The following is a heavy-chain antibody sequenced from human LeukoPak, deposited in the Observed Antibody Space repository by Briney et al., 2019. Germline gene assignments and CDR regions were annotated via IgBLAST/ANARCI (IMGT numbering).Heavy chain of an antibody. CDR2: INPNSGGT. CDR3: ARDDVPHQTGDSSTSCH. Sequence: ASVKVSCKASGYTFTGYYMHWVRQAPGQGLEWMGWINPNSGGTNYAQKFQGRVTMTRDTSISTAYMELSRLRSDDTAVYYCARDDVPHQTGDSSTSCHWGQGTLVTVSS. CDR1: GYTFTGYY. J-gene: IGHJ4*02. V-gene: IGHV1-2*02. D-gene: IGHD2-2*01.